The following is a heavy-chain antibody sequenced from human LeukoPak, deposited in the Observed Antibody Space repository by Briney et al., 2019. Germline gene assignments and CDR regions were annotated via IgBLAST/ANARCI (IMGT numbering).Heavy chain of an antibody. CDR3: VRVKAEQYSSGWYQDY. D-gene: IGHD6-19*01. Sequence: GGSLRLSCAASGFTFSSYSMNWVRQAPGKGLEWVSSLSSSSTYIYYADSVKGRFTVSRDNAKNSLYLQMSSLRAEDTAVYYCVRVKAEQYSSGWYQDYWGQGTLVTVSS. V-gene: IGHV3-21*01. CDR2: LSSSSTYI. CDR1: GFTFSSYS. J-gene: IGHJ4*02.